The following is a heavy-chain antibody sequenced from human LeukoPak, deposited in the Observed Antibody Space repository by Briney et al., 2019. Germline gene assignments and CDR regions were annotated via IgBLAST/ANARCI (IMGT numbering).Heavy chain of an antibody. Sequence: SETLSLTCTVSGGSISSSSYYWGWIRQPPGKGLEWIGSIYYSGNTYYNASLKSQVSISIDTSKSQFSLKLTSVTAADTAVYYCARQTGSGLFILPGGQGTLVTVSS. CDR2: IYYSGNT. V-gene: IGHV4-39*01. CDR1: GGSISSSSYY. J-gene: IGHJ4*02. CDR3: ARQTGSGLFILP. D-gene: IGHD3/OR15-3a*01.